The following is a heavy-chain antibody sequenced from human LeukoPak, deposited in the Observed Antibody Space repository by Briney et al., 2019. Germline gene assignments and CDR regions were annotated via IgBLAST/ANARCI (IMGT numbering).Heavy chain of an antibody. D-gene: IGHD5-12*01. J-gene: IGHJ3*02. V-gene: IGHV3-64*04. CDR2: ISSNGGGT. Sequence: GGSLRLSCSVSGFTFSNYPMHWVRQAPGKGLEYVSGISSNGGGTHYADSVKGRFTISRDNSKNTLYLQVNSLRAEDTAVYFCARGGSSGNDYSSFDIWGQGTMVTVSS. CDR3: ARGGSSGNDYSSFDI. CDR1: GFTFSNYP.